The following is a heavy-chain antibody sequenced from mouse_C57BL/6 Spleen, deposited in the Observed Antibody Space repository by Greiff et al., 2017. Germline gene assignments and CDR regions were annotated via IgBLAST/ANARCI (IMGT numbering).Heavy chain of an antibody. CDR2: IYPRSGNT. D-gene: IGHD3-2*02. CDR1: GYTFTSYG. J-gene: IGHJ2*01. Sequence: VQLQQSGAELARPGASVKLSCKASGYTFTSYGISWVKQRTGQGLEWIGEIYPRSGNTYYNEKFKGKATLTADTSSSTAYMELRSLTSEDSAVYFCARKVASSEATYFDYWGQGTTLTVSS. V-gene: IGHV1-81*01. CDR3: ARKVASSEATYFDY.